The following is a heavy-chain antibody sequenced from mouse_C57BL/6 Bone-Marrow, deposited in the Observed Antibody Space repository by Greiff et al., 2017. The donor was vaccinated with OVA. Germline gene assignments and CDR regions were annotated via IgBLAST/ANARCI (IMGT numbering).Heavy chain of an antibody. V-gene: IGHV14-4*01. J-gene: IGHJ4*01. CDR2: IDPENGDT. CDR3: TTGGPAQVDYYAMDY. CDR1: GFNIKDDY. Sequence: EVQLQESGAELVRPGASVKLSCTASGFNIKDDYMHWVKQRPEQGLEWIGWIDPENGDTEYASKFQGKATITADTSSNTAYLQLSSLTSEDTAVYYCTTGGPAQVDYYAMDYWGQGTSVTVSS. D-gene: IGHD3-2*02.